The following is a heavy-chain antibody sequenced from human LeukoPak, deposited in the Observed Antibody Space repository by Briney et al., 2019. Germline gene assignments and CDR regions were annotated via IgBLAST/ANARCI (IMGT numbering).Heavy chain of an antibody. CDR2: IYPGDSDT. Sequence: GESLKTSCKGSGYRFTSYWIGWVRQMPGKGLEWMGIIYPGDSDTRYSPSFQGQVTISADKSISTAYLQWSSLKASDTAMYYCARSYYDVLAGSPWMYWGQGTLVTVSS. CDR3: ARSYYDVLAGSPWMY. J-gene: IGHJ4*02. CDR1: GYRFTSYW. V-gene: IGHV5-51*01. D-gene: IGHD3-9*01.